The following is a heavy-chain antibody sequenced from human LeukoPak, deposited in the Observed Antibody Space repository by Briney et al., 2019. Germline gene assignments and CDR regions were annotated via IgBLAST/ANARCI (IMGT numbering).Heavy chain of an antibody. J-gene: IGHJ6*03. D-gene: IGHD1-26*01. V-gene: IGHV1-69*05. CDR3: ARDSGSYHIDYYYMDV. Sequence: ASVKVSCKASGGTFSSYAISWVRQAPGQGLEWMGGIIPIFGTANYAQNFQGRVTITTDESTSTAYMELSSLRSEDTAVYYCARDSGSYHIDYYYMDVWGKGTRSPSP. CDR2: IIPIFGTA. CDR1: GGTFSSYA.